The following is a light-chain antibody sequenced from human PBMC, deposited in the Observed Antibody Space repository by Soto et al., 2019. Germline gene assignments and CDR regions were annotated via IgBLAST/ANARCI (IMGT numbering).Light chain of an antibody. J-gene: IGKJ5*01. CDR3: QQLNTLPFT. CDR2: EAS. Sequence: DLQMTQSPSTLSASVGDRVTITCRASHDISTYLAWYQQKPGKAPKLMIYEASTLQSGVPSRFSGSGSGTEFTLTISGLLPEDFATYHCQQLNTLPFTFGQGTRLEIK. CDR1: HDISTY. V-gene: IGKV1-9*01.